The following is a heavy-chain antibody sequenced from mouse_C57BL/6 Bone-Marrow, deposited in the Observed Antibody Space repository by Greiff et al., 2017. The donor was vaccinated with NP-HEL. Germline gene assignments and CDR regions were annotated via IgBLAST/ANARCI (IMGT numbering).Heavy chain of an antibody. V-gene: IGHV1-52*01. J-gene: IGHJ2*01. Sequence: QVQLQQSGAELVRPGSSVKLSCKASGYTFTSYWMHWVKQRPIQGLEWIGNIDPSDSETHYNQKFKDKATLTVDKSSSTAYMQLSSLTSEDSAVYYCARRTMVTPFDYWGQGTTLTVSS. CDR3: ARRTMVTPFDY. D-gene: IGHD2-2*01. CDR1: GYTFTSYW. CDR2: IDPSDSET.